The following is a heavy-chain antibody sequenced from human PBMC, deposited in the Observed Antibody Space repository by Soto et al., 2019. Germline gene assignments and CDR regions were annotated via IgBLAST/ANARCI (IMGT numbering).Heavy chain of an antibody. J-gene: IGHJ4*02. V-gene: IGHV2-5*02. D-gene: IGHD3-10*01. CDR1: GFSLSTSGVG. Sequence: QITLKESGPTLVKPTQTLTLTCTFSGFSLSTSGVGVGWIRQPPGKALEWLAVIYWDDDKRYSPSLKSRLTITKDTSKNQVVLTMTNMDPVDTATDHCAHKGSGSRSIDYWGQGTLVTVSS. CDR3: AHKGSGSRSIDY. CDR2: IYWDDDK.